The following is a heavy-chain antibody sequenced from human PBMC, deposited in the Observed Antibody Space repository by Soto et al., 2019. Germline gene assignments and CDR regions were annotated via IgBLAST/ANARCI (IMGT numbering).Heavy chain of an antibody. V-gene: IGHV1-46*03. Sequence: QVQLVQSGAEVKKPGASVKVSCKASGYTFTSYYMHWVRQAPGQGLEWMGIINPSGGSTSYAQKCQGRVTMTRDTSTSTVYMELSSLRSEDTAVYYCARAYSGYDYVDYWGQGTLVTVSS. J-gene: IGHJ4*02. CDR2: INPSGGST. CDR3: ARAYSGYDYVDY. D-gene: IGHD5-12*01. CDR1: GYTFTSYY.